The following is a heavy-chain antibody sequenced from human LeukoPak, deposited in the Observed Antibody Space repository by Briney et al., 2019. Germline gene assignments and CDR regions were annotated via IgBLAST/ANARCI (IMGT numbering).Heavy chain of an antibody. CDR2: IYHSGST. CDR3: ARALGAYFDY. Sequence: SETLSLTCIVSGGSISSGGYYWSWIRQPPGKGLEWIGYIYHSGSTYYNPSLKSRVTISVDRSKNQFSLKLSSVTAADTAVYYCARALGAYFDYWGQGTLVTASS. D-gene: IGHD3-16*01. CDR1: GGSISSGGYY. V-gene: IGHV4-30-2*01. J-gene: IGHJ4*02.